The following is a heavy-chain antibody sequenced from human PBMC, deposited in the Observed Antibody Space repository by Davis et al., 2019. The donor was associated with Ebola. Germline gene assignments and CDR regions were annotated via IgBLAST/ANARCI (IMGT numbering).Heavy chain of an antibody. CDR2: IYTVDSDT. CDR1: GNSFTSHW. CDR3: ASLRRTITGMDDSFDI. D-gene: IGHD2-8*02. V-gene: IGHV5-51*01. J-gene: IGHJ3*02. Sequence: GESLKISCKDSGNSFTSHWIGWVRQMPGKGLEWLGLIYTVDSDTRYSPSFRGQVTISADKSTKTAFLQWSSLKASDTAMYYCASLRRTITGMDDSFDIWGQGTMVTVSS.